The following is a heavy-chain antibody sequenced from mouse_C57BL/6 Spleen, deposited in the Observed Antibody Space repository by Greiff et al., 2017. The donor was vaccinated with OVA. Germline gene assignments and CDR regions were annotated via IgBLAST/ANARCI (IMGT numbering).Heavy chain of an antibody. CDR2: IYPGSGST. D-gene: IGHD2-4*01. J-gene: IGHJ4*01. Sequence: VQLQQPGAELVKPGASVKLSCKASGYTFTSYWITWVKQRPGQGLEWIGDIYPGSGSTNYNEKFKSKATLTVDTSSSTAYMQLSSLTSEDSAIYYCAGRIDYDYDRRGNYYATDYWGQGTSVTVSS. CDR1: GYTFTSYW. CDR3: AGRIDYDYDRRGNYYATDY. V-gene: IGHV1-55*01.